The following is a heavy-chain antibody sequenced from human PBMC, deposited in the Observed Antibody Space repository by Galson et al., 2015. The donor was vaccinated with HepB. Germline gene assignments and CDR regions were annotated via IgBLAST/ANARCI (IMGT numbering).Heavy chain of an antibody. CDR2: ISSDGSNI. V-gene: IGHV3-30-3*01. D-gene: IGHD3-3*01. J-gene: IGHJ3*02. Sequence: SLRLSCAASGFTFTTYAIHWVRQAPGKGLEWVALISSDGSNIYYADFVKGRFTISRDNSKNTLYLQMDGLRVEDTAVYYCARALHYNFWSGYYGLVGAGDAFDIWGQGTMVSVSS. CDR3: ARALHYNFWSGYYGLVGAGDAFDI. CDR1: GFTFTTYA.